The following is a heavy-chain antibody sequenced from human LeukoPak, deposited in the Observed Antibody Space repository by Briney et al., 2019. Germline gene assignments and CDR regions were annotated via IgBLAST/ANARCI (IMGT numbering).Heavy chain of an antibody. J-gene: IGHJ4*02. CDR1: GGSISSYY. CDR3: ARDFTCGGDCYRFDY. V-gene: IGHV4-4*07. Sequence: SETLSLTCTVSGGSISSYYWSWIGQPAGKGLEWIGRIYTSGSTNYNPSLKSRVTMSVDTSKNQFSLKLSSVTAADTAVYYCARDFTCGGDCYRFDYWGQGTLVTVSS. CDR2: IYTSGST. D-gene: IGHD2-21*02.